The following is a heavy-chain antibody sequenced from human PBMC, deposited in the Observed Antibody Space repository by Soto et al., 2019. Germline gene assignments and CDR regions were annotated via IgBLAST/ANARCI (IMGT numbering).Heavy chain of an antibody. V-gene: IGHV3-66*01. Sequence: EEQLVESGGGLVHFGGSLRLSCAASGFSVSEKHMSWVRQAPGEGLECVSTIYSTYGRSRKGYADSVEAIFTISRDNAKNPLSLQLNRLSAAVTAFYYCARANWSAFEVWGQGTMVIVSS. CDR1: GFSVSEKH. CDR2: IYSTYGRSRK. CDR3: ARANWSAFEV. J-gene: IGHJ3*01. D-gene: IGHD3-3*01.